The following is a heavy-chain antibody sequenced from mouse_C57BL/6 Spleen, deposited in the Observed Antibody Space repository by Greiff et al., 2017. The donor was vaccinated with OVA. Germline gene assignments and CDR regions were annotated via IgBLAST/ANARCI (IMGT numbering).Heavy chain of an antibody. CDR3: VREGYYYGSSYVGYFDY. V-gene: IGHV10-3*01. CDR1: GFTFNTYA. Sequence: EVNVVESGGGLVQPKGSLKLSCAASGFTFNTYAMHWVRQAPGKGLEWVARIRSKSSNYATYYADSVKDRFTISRDDSQSMLYLQMNNLKTEDTAMYYCVREGYYYGSSYVGYFDYWGQGTTLTVSS. D-gene: IGHD1-1*01. J-gene: IGHJ2*01. CDR2: IRSKSSNYAT.